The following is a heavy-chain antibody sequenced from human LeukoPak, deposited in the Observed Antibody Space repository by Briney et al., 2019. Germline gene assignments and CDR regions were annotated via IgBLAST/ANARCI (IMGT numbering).Heavy chain of an antibody. Sequence: GASVKVSCKASGYTFTSYYMHWARQAPGQGLEWMGWNDTSNGATNYAQKYQGSVTISRDTYIRTAYMELTNLISDDTDNYYCASDANCNGGRCSLQRVASWGQGTLVTVSS. J-gene: IGHJ4*02. D-gene: IGHD2-15*01. CDR1: GYTFTSYY. CDR2: NDTSNGAT. CDR3: ASDANCNGGRCSLQRVAS. V-gene: IGHV1-2*02.